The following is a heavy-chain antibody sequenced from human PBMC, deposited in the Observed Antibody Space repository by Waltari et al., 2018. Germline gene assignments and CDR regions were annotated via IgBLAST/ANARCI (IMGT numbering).Heavy chain of an antibody. D-gene: IGHD5-12*01. CDR1: GFTFSRHA. CDR2: IYGGGSST. CDR3: AKSGYSGYDSWYYYYMDV. Sequence: VQLLESGGGLVQPGGCLRRSCAASGFTFSRHAMSRVRQAPGKGLEWVSVIYGGGSSTYYADSVKGRFTISRDNSKNTLYLQMNSLRAEDTAVYYCAKSGYSGYDSWYYYYMDVWGKGTTVTVSS. V-gene: IGHV3-23*03. J-gene: IGHJ6*03.